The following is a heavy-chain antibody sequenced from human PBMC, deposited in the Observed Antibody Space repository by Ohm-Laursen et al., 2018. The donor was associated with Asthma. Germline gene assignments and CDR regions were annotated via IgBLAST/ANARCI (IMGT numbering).Heavy chain of an antibody. V-gene: IGHV3-30-3*01. CDR2: ISYDGTNK. Sequence: RSLRLSCSASGITFSRHTMHWVRQAPGKGLEWVAVISYDGTNKYYADSVKGRFTISRDNSKNTLYLQMNSLRAEDTAVYYCARGDSGSLAYYFDYWGQGTLVTVSS. CDR3: ARGDSGSLAYYFDY. J-gene: IGHJ4*02. D-gene: IGHD1-26*01. CDR1: GITFSRHT.